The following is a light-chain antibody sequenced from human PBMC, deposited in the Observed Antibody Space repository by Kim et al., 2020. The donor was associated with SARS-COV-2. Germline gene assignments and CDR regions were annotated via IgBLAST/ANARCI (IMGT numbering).Light chain of an antibody. CDR3: QAWDSSSLWV. Sequence: SYELTQPPSVSVSPGQTASITCSGDKLGDKYACWYQQKPGQSPVVVIYQDSKRPSGIPERFSGSNSGNTATLTISGTQAMDEADYYCQAWDSSSLWVFGG. J-gene: IGLJ3*02. V-gene: IGLV3-1*01. CDR2: QDS. CDR1: KLGDKY.